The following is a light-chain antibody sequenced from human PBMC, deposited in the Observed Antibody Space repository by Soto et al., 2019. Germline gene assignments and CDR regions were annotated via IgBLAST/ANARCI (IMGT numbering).Light chain of an antibody. J-gene: IGKJ1*01. CDR3: QQYNSYWT. V-gene: IGKV1-5*03. CDR1: QSISNW. Sequence: DIQMTQSPSTLSASVGDRVTITCRASQSISNWLAWYQQKPGKAPKLLIYKASSLETGVPSRFSGSGSGTELPLPTSRLQADDFATYYRQQYNSYWTFGQGTKVEIK. CDR2: KAS.